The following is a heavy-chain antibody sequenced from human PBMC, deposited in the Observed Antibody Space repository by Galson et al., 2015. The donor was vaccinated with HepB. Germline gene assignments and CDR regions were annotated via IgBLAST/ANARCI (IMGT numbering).Heavy chain of an antibody. V-gene: IGHV3-43*01. CDR2: ISWDGGST. D-gene: IGHD3-10*01. J-gene: IGHJ4*02. CDR1: GFTFDDYT. Sequence: SLRLSCAASGFTFDDYTMHWVRQAPGKGLEWVSLISWDGGSTYYADSVKGRFTISRDNSKNSLYLQMNSLRTEDTALYYCAKERNYYGSGIDYWGQGTLVTVSS. CDR3: AKERNYYGSGIDY.